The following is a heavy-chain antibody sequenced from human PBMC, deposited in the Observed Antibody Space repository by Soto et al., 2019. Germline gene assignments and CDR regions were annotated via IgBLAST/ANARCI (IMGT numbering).Heavy chain of an antibody. J-gene: IGHJ6*02. Sequence: QVQLVESGGGVVQPGTSLRLSCATSGFTFSNYAIHWVRQAPGKGLEWVAVISYDGSKKFFADSVKGRFTISRDYSKSTVYLQMNSLRVDDSAANYCARGTAVTSTNYFDMDVWGQGTTVTVSS. V-gene: IGHV3-30-3*01. CDR1: GFTFSNYA. CDR3: ARGTAVTSTNYFDMDV. CDR2: ISYDGSKK. D-gene: IGHD6-19*01.